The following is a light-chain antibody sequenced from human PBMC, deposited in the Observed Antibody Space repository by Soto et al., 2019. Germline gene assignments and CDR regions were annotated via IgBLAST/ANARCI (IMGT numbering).Light chain of an antibody. Sequence: EIVLTQSPGTLSLSPGERATLSCRASQSVSSSYLAWYQQKPGQAPRLLIHGASSRATGIPDRFSGSGSGTDFTLTISRLEPEDFVVYYCQQYGSSRTTFGQGTKLEIK. J-gene: IGKJ2*01. V-gene: IGKV3-20*01. CDR1: QSVSSSY. CDR3: QQYGSSRTT. CDR2: GAS.